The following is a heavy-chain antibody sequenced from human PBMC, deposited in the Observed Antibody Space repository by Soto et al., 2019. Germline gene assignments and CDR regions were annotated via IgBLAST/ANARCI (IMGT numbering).Heavy chain of an antibody. CDR3: ARGRISLNYYGSGAPLYGMDV. CDR1: GHTFTGYY. Sequence: ASVKVSCKASGHTFTGYYMHWVRQAPGQGLEWMGWINPNSGGTNYAQKFQGWVTMTRDTSISTAYMELSRLRSDDTAMYYCARGRISLNYYGSGAPLYGMDVWGQGTTVTVSS. CDR2: INPNSGGT. J-gene: IGHJ6*02. D-gene: IGHD3-10*01. V-gene: IGHV1-2*04.